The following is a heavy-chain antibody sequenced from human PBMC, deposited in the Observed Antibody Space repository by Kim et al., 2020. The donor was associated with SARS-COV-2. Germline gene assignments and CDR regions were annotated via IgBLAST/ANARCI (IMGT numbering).Heavy chain of an antibody. Sequence: SVKVSCKASGGTFSSYAISWVRQAPGQGLEWMGGIIPIFGTANYAQKFQGRVTITADESTSTAYMELSSLRSEDTAVYYCARDTAMVKGEFDYWGQGTLVTVSS. J-gene: IGHJ4*02. CDR2: IIPIFGTA. CDR1: GGTFSSYA. V-gene: IGHV1-69*13. CDR3: ARDTAMVKGEFDY. D-gene: IGHD5-18*01.